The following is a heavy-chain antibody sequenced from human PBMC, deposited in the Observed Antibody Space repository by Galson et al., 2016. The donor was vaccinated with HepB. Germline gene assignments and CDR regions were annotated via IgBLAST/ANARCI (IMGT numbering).Heavy chain of an antibody. CDR1: GDTFSSYA. Sequence: SVKVSCKASGDTFSSYAISWVRQAPGQGLEWMGGIIPSIDTAKYPQKFQGRVTITADESTSTAHMEMNRLRFEDTAVYYCARDRLGLVHAFDIWGQGTMVTVSS. D-gene: IGHD2-8*01. CDR2: IIPSIDTA. CDR3: ARDRLGLVHAFDI. J-gene: IGHJ3*02. V-gene: IGHV1-69*13.